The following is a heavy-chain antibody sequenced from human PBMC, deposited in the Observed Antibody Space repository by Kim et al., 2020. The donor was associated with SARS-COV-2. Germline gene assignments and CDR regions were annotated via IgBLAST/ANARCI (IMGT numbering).Heavy chain of an antibody. CDR1: GFTFSSYS. Sequence: GSLRLSCAASGFTFSSYSMNWVRQAPGKGLEWVSSISSSSSYIYYADSVKGRFTISRDNAKNSLYLQMNSLRAEDTAVYYCAREHPAYYDFWSGYYPYYMDVWGKGTTVTVSS. V-gene: IGHV3-21*01. CDR2: ISSSSSYI. D-gene: IGHD3-3*01. J-gene: IGHJ6*03. CDR3: AREHPAYYDFWSGYYPYYMDV.